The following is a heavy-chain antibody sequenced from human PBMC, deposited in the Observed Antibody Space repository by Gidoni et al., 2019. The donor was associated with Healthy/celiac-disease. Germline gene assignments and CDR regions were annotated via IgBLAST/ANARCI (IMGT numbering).Heavy chain of an antibody. D-gene: IGHD2-2*01. J-gene: IGHJ6*03. CDR2: INHSGST. V-gene: IGHV4-34*01. CDR3: AREAPHCSSTSCYRIYYYYYMDV. CDR1: GGSFSGYY. Sequence: QVQLQQWGAGLLKPSETLSLPCAVYGGSFSGYYWSWIRQPPGKGLEWIGEINHSGSTNYNPSLKSRVTISVDTSKNQFSLKLSSVTAADTAVYYCAREAPHCSSTSCYRIYYYYYMDVWGKGTTVTVSS.